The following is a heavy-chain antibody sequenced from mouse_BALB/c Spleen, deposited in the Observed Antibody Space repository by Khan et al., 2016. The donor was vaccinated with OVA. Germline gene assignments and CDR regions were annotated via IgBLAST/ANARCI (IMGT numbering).Heavy chain of an antibody. D-gene: IGHD4-1*01. V-gene: IGHV3-2*02. CDR2: ISNSGST. Sequence: EVQLVESGPGLVKPSQSLSLTCTVTGYSITRDYAWNWIRQFPGNKLEWMGYISNSGSTTYNPSLKSRISIIRNPSKNRFFLQLNSVTTEDTATYYCLSELGRYSAMDYWGQGTSVTVSS. CDR3: LSELGRYSAMDY. J-gene: IGHJ4*01. CDR1: GYSITRDYA.